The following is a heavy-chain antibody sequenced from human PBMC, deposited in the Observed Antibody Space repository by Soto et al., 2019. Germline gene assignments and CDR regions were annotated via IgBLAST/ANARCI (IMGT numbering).Heavy chain of an antibody. J-gene: IGHJ6*02. CDR1: GFTVSSNY. CDR3: ARGDGGGYYYYGMDV. V-gene: IGHV3-53*04. CDR2: IYSGGST. D-gene: IGHD2-21*01. Sequence: EVQLVESGGGLVQPGGSLRLSCAASGFTVSSNYMSWVRQAPGKGLEWVSVIYSGGSTYYADSVKGRFTISRHNSKNTLYLQMNSRRAEDTAVYYCARGDGGGYYYYGMDVWGQGTTVTVSS.